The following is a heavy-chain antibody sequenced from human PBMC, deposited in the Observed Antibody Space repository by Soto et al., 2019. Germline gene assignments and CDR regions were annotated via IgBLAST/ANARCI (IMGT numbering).Heavy chain of an antibody. CDR2: IYYSGNT. CDR1: GGSISPYY. Sequence: SETLSLTCTVSGGSISPYYWSWIRQPPGKGLEWIGHIYYSGNTNYNPSLESRVTISVDTSRNQFSLKLTSVTAADTAVYYCARKGAAASYSHYYMDVWGRGTTVTVSS. V-gene: IGHV4-59*01. J-gene: IGHJ6*03. CDR3: ARKGAAASYSHYYMDV. D-gene: IGHD6-13*01.